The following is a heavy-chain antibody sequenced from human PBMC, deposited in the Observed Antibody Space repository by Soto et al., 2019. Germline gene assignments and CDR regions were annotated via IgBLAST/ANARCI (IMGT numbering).Heavy chain of an antibody. V-gene: IGHV1-18*04. CDR1: GYTFTSYG. CDR2: ISANNGNT. Sequence: QVQMVQSGAEVKKPGASVKVSCKASGYTFTSYGISWVRQAPGQGLEWMGWISANNGNTNYAQKLQGRVTMTKDTSTSTAYMELRSLRSDDTAVYYCARYQRITMVRGVTQRDYYGMDVWGQGTPVTISS. CDR3: ARYQRITMVRGVTQRDYYGMDV. D-gene: IGHD3-10*01. J-gene: IGHJ6*02.